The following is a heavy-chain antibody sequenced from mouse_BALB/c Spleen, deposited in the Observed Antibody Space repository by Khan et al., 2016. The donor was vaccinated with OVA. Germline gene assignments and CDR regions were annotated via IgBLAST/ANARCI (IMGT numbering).Heavy chain of an antibody. CDR1: GYTFTSYW. Sequence: DLVKPGASVKLSCKASGYTFTSYWFYWIKQRPGEGLEWIGRLGPGSGSTYYNEMFKDKATLTVDTSSSTSYIQLSSLSSEDSAVYFCARSNYYGGSLYAMDYWGQGTSVTVSS. D-gene: IGHD1-1*01. V-gene: IGHV1S41*01. CDR3: ARSNYYGGSLYAMDY. CDR2: LGPGSGST. J-gene: IGHJ4*01.